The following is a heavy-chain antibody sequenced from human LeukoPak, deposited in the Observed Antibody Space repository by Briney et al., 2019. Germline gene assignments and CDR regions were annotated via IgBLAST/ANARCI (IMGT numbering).Heavy chain of an antibody. J-gene: IGHJ4*02. CDR1: GFTFSSYA. V-gene: IGHV3-23*01. Sequence: HAGGSLRLSCAASGFTFSSYAMTWVRQAPGKGRGWVPAISGGGGSTYYADSVKGRFSISRDNSKNTLYLQMNSLRAEDTAVYYCAKDRAYSSSWYDGDYWGQGTLVTVSS. D-gene: IGHD6-13*01. CDR3: AKDRAYSSSWYDGDY. CDR2: ISGGGGST.